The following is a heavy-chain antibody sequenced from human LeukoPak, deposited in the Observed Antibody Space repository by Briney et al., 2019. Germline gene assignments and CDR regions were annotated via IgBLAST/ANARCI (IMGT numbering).Heavy chain of an antibody. CDR3: AKDLLVRGYDGGDY. V-gene: IGHV3-23*01. J-gene: IGHJ4*02. Sequence: GGSLRLSCAASGFTFSSYAMSWVRQAPGKGLEWVSGISGSGGNTYYADSVKGRFTISRDNSKNTLYLQMNSLRAEDTAVYYCAKDLLVRGYDGGDYWGQGTLVTVSS. D-gene: IGHD5-12*01. CDR2: ISGSGGNT. CDR1: GFTFSSYA.